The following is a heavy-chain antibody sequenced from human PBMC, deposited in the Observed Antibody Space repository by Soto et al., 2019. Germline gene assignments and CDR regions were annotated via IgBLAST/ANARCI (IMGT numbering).Heavy chain of an antibody. V-gene: IGHV4-34*01. D-gene: IGHD5-12*01. Sequence: QVQLQQWGAGLLKPSETLSLTCAVYGGSFSGYYWSWIRQPPGKGLEWIGEINHSGSTNYNPSLKRRATISVDTSKNQFSLKLSSVTAADTAVYYCAREERVVAPPPLNNWFDPWGQGTLVTVSS. J-gene: IGHJ5*02. CDR2: INHSGST. CDR1: GGSFSGYY. CDR3: AREERVVAPPPLNNWFDP.